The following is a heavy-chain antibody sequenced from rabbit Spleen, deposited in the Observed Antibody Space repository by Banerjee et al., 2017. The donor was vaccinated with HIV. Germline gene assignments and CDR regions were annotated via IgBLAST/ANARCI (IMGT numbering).Heavy chain of an antibody. CDR3: ARDNGGYGRLSL. D-gene: IGHD1-1*01. J-gene: IGHJ4*01. CDR1: GVSFSGNSY. V-gene: IGHV1S40*01. CDR2: IDTGSSGFT. Sequence: QSLEESGGDLVKPGASLTLTCIASGVSFSGNSYMCWVRQAPGKGLEWIACIDTGSSGFTYFASWAKGRFTISKTSSTTVTLQMTSLTAADTATYFCARDNGGYGRLSLWGPGTLVTVS.